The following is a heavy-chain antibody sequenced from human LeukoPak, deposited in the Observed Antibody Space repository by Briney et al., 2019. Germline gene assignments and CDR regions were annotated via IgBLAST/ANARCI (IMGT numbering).Heavy chain of an antibody. V-gene: IGHV1-46*01. CDR1: AYTFTGYY. D-gene: IGHD3-10*01. J-gene: IGHJ1*01. CDR2: INPSGTST. CDR3: AGETSGEH. Sequence: ASVKVSCKASAYTFTGYYMHWVRQAPGQGLEWMGTINPSGTSTNYAQKFQGRVTITADESTSTAYMELSSLRSEDTAVYYCAGETSGEHWGQGTLVTVSS.